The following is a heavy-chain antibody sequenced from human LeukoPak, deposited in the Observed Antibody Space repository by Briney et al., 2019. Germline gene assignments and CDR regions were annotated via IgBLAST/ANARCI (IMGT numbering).Heavy chain of an antibody. V-gene: IGHV4-39*01. J-gene: IGHJ5*02. CDR3: ARHSSSWYWFDP. Sequence: SETLSLTCTVSGGSISSSSYYWGWLRQPPGKGLEWIGSIYYSGSTYYNPSLKSRVTISVDTSKNQFSLKLSSVTTADTAVYYCARHSSSWYWFDPWGQGTLVTVSS. CDR2: IYYSGST. CDR1: GGSISSSSYY. D-gene: IGHD6-13*01.